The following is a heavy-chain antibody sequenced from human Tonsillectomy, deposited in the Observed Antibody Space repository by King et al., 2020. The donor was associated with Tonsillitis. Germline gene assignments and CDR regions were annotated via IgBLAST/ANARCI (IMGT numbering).Heavy chain of an antibody. CDR2: ISWNSGSI. Sequence: VQLVESGGGLVQPGRSLRLSCAASGFTFDDYAMHWVRQAPGKGLEWVSGISWNSGSIGYADSVKSRFTISRDNAKNSLYLQMNSLRPEDTALYYCTKDRDYALDVWGTGTTVTVSS. CDR3: TKDRDYALDV. J-gene: IGHJ6*04. CDR1: GFTFDDYA. V-gene: IGHV3-9*01.